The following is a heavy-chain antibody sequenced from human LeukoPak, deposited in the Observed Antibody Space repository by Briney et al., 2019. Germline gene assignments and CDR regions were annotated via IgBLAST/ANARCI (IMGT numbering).Heavy chain of an antibody. Sequence: GGSLRLSCAASGFTFSSYAMSWVRQAPGKGLEWVSAISGSGGSTYYADSVKGRLTISRDNSKNTLYLQMNSLRAEDAAVYYCAKDRVPDIVVVVAARFDYWGQGTLVTVSS. V-gene: IGHV3-23*01. CDR1: GFTFSSYA. J-gene: IGHJ4*02. CDR2: ISGSGGST. CDR3: AKDRVPDIVVVVAARFDY. D-gene: IGHD2-15*01.